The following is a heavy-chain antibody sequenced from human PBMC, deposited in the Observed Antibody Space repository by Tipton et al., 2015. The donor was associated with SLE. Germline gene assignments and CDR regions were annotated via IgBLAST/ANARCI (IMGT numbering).Heavy chain of an antibody. CDR1: GYTFTNYG. J-gene: IGHJ4*02. Sequence: QVQLVQSGAELKKPGASVKVSCKASGYTFTNYGVSWVRQAPGQGLEWVAWISAYNGNTDYAQKLRGRVTVTTDTSTNTAYLELRSLTSDDTALCYCARDVPASRRHLPDSWVQATLVTVYS. CDR3: ARDVPASRRHLPDS. D-gene: IGHD1-14*01. V-gene: IGHV1-18*01. CDR2: ISAYNGNT.